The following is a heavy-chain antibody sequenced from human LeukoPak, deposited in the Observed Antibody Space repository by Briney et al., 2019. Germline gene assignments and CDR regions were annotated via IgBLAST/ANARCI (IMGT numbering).Heavy chain of an antibody. CDR2: IYYSGST. Sequence: PETLSLTCTVPGGSISSYYWSWIRQPPGKGLEWSGYIYYSGSTNYNPSLKSRVTISVDTSKNQFSLKLSSVTAADTAVYYCARHSRRLKALIAAAGTGLDYWGQGTLVTVSS. CDR1: GGSISSYY. D-gene: IGHD6-13*01. J-gene: IGHJ4*02. V-gene: IGHV4-59*08. CDR3: ARHSRRLKALIAAAGTGLDY.